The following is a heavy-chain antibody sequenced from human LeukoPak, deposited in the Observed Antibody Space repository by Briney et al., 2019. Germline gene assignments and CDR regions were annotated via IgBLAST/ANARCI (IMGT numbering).Heavy chain of an antibody. Sequence: GESLKISCKGSGYRFTSYWSAWVRQMPGKGLEWMGIIYPADSDTRYSPSFQGQVTNSADKSISTAYLQWSSRKASDTAMYYCARHSDWRFVYWGRGTLVTVSS. CDR1: GYRFTSYW. J-gene: IGHJ4*02. CDR2: IYPADSDT. D-gene: IGHD3-9*01. CDR3: ARHSDWRFVY. V-gene: IGHV5-51*01.